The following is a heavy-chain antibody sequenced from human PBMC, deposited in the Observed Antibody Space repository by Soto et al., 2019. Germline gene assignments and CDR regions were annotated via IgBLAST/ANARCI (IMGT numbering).Heavy chain of an antibody. CDR2: IYYSGST. CDR1: GGSISSSSYY. D-gene: IGHD6-19*01. V-gene: IGHV4-39*01. CDR3: ARRAVAGTPDRLDNWFDP. Sequence: SETLSLTCTVSGGSISSSSYYWGCISQPPGKGLEWIGSIYYSGSTYYNPSLKSRVTISVDTSKNQFSLKLSSVTAADTAVYYCARRAVAGTPDRLDNWFDPWGQGTLVTVSS. J-gene: IGHJ5*02.